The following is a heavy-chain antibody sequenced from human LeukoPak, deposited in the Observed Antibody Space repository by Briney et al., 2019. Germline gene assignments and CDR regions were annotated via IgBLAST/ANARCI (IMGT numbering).Heavy chain of an antibody. CDR3: ARALLLGNYMDV. CDR2: INPSGGST. Sequence: ASVKVSCEASGYTFTSYYMHWVRQAPGQGLEWMGIINPSGGSTSYAQKFQGRVTMTRDTSTSTVYMELSSLRSEDTAVYYCARALLLGNYMDVWGKGTTVTISS. V-gene: IGHV1-46*01. D-gene: IGHD3-22*01. J-gene: IGHJ6*03. CDR1: GYTFTSYY.